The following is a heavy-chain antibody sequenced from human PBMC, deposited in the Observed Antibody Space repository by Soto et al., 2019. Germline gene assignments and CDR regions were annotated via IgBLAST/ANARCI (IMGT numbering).Heavy chain of an antibody. CDR1: GYTLTELS. D-gene: IGHD3-22*01. J-gene: IGHJ5*02. V-gene: IGHV1-24*01. Sequence: ASVKVSCKVSGYTLTELSMHWVRQAPGKGLEWMGGFDPEDGETIYAQKFQGRVTMTEDTSTDTAYMELSSLRSEDTAVYYCATSYDSSGYPLRDWFDPWGQGTLVTVSS. CDR2: FDPEDGET. CDR3: ATSYDSSGYPLRDWFDP.